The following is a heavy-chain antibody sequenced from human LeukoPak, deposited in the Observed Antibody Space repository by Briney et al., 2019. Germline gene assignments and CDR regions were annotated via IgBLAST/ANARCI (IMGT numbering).Heavy chain of an antibody. CDR3: ARAAVSSDYYYYYMDV. CDR2: INPNSGGT. Sequence: ASVKVSCKASGYTFTGYYMHWVRQAPGQGLGWMGWINPNSGGTNYAQKFQGRVTMTRDTSISTAYMELSRLRSDDTAVYYCARAAVSSDYYYYYMDVWGKGTTVTVSS. V-gene: IGHV1-2*02. CDR1: GYTFTGYY. J-gene: IGHJ6*03. D-gene: IGHD6-13*01.